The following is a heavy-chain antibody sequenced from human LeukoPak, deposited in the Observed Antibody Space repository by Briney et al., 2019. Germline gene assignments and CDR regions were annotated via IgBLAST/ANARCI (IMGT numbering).Heavy chain of an antibody. Sequence: SETLSLTCTVSGYSISSGYYWGWIRQPPGKGLEWVGSMYHSGTTSYNPSLKSRVTMSVDTSKNQFSLELSSVTAADTAVYYCARVLDYYGSGTRDFDYWGQGTLVTVSS. CDR3: ARVLDYYGSGTRDFDY. D-gene: IGHD3-10*01. J-gene: IGHJ4*02. V-gene: IGHV4-38-2*02. CDR2: MYHSGTT. CDR1: GYSISSGYY.